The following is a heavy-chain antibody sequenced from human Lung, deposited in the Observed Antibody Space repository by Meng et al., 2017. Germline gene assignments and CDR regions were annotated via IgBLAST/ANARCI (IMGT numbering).Heavy chain of an antibody. Sequence: VELVESGGGLVQPGGSLRLSCAASGFTFNTYAMHWVRQAPGKGLDWVSLMSFDGAQIYYSDSVRGRFTISRDNSKNTLYLQMNSLRAEDTAVYYCARDKPPNDVWGRGTLVTVPS. J-gene: IGHJ2*01. CDR1: GFTFNTYA. CDR3: ARDKPPNDV. V-gene: IGHV3-30*01. CDR2: MSFDGAQI.